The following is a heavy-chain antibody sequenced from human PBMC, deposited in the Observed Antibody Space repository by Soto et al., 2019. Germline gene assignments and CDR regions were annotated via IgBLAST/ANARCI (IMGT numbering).Heavy chain of an antibody. Sequence: SETLSLTCTVSGASISGFYWSWIRKSAGKGLEWIGRIYATGTTDYNPSLKSRVMMSVDTSKKQFSLKLRSVTAADTAVYYCVRDGTKALREWYDPWGQGMSDTVSA. CDR1: GASISGFY. CDR2: IYATGTT. CDR3: VRDGTKALREWYDP. D-gene: IGHD1-1*01. V-gene: IGHV4-4*07. J-gene: IGHJ5*02.